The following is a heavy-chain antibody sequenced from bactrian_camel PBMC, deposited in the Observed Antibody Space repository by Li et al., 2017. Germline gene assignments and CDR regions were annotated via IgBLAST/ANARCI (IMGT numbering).Heavy chain of an antibody. CDR3: AAGKGYSCYPGSLEADLQFNY. Sequence: VQLVESGGGWVQPGGSLRLSCAASGFTFSNYHMSWVRQAPGKGLEWVSAITSGSGSTYYADSVKGRFTISRDNAKNTLYLQLNGLKTEDTAMYYCAAGKGYSCYPGSLEADLQFNYYGQGTQVTVS. J-gene: IGHJ4*01. D-gene: IGHD1*01. V-gene: IGHV3S40*01. CDR1: GFTFSNYH. CDR2: ITSGSGST.